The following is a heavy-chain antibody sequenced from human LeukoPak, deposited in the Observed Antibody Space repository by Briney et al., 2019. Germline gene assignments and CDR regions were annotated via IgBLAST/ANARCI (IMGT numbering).Heavy chain of an antibody. D-gene: IGHD3-22*01. CDR3: AAVTMTSWAPSAIDY. V-gene: IGHV3-33*01. CDR2: IWYDGSNK. Sequence: GRSLRLSCAASGFTFSSYGMHWVRQAPGKGLEWVAVIWYDGSNKYYADSVKGRFTISRDNSKNTLYLQMNSLRVEDTAVYYCAAVTMTSWAPSAIDYWGQGTLVTVSS. CDR1: GFTFSSYG. J-gene: IGHJ4*02.